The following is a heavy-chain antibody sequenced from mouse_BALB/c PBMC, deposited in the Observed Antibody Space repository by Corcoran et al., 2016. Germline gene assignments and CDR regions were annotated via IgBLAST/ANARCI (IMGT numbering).Heavy chain of an antibody. V-gene: IGHV14-3*02. D-gene: IGHD2-4*01. CDR3: AMITTSWFAY. Sequence: EVQLQQSGAELVKPGAPVKLSCTASGFNIKDTYMHWVKQRPEQGLEWIGRIDPANGNTKYDPKFQGKATITADTSSNTAYLQLSSLTSEDTAVYYCAMITTSWFAYWGQGTLVTVSA. CDR1: GFNIKDTY. J-gene: IGHJ3*01. CDR2: IDPANGNT.